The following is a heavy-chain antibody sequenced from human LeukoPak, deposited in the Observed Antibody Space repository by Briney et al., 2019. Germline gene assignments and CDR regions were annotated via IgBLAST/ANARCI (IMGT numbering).Heavy chain of an antibody. V-gene: IGHV3-74*01. Sequence: PGGSLRLSCTASGFNFSTYWMHWVRQVPGKGLVWVSRIKTDGSSTSYADSVKGRFTISRDSAKNKLYLQMNSLRAEDTAVYYCATVSVGVRVDYWGQGALVAVSS. CDR2: IKTDGSST. CDR1: GFNFSTYW. D-gene: IGHD3-16*01. CDR3: ATVSVGVRVDY. J-gene: IGHJ4*02.